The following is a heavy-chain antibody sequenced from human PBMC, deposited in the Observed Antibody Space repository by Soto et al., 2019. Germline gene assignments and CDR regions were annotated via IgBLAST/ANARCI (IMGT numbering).Heavy chain of an antibody. Sequence: EVQLVESGGGLVQPGRSLRLSCAASGFTFDDYAMHWVRQAPGKGLEWVSGISWNSGSIGYADSVKGRFTISRDNAKHSLYLQMNSLRAEDTALYYCAKGAWFDPWGQGTLVTVSS. CDR2: ISWNSGSI. J-gene: IGHJ5*02. CDR3: AKGAWFDP. CDR1: GFTFDDYA. V-gene: IGHV3-9*01.